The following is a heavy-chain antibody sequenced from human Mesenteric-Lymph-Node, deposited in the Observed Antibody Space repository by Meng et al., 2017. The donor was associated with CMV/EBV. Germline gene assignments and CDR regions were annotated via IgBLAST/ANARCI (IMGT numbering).Heavy chain of an antibody. V-gene: IGHV3-66*01. D-gene: IGHD5-12*01. CDR2: IYSDGKT. CDR3: AKDLGWEVATIGAFDY. J-gene: IGHJ4*02. CDR1: GFSVSTNY. Sequence: GESLKISCAVSGFSVSTNYMSWVRQAPGKGLEWVSGIYSDGKTYYADSVKGRFTISGDYSKNILFLQMNSLRAEDTAVYYCAKDLGWEVATIGAFDYWGQGTLVTVSS.